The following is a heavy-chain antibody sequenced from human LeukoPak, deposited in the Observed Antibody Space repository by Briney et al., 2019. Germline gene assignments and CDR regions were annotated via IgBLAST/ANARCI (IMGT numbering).Heavy chain of an antibody. D-gene: IGHD5-24*01. CDR1: GFTVSSNY. CDR2: IHSGGST. Sequence: GGSLRLSCAASGFTVSSNYMSWVRQAPGKGLEWVSVIHSGGSTYYADSVKGRFTISRDNSKNTLYLQMNSLRAEDTAVYYCAKGGDGYNYYFDYWGQETLVTVSS. J-gene: IGHJ4*02. CDR3: AKGGDGYNYYFDY. V-gene: IGHV3-53*01.